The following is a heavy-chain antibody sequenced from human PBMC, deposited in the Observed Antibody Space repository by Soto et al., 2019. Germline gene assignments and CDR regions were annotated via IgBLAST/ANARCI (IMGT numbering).Heavy chain of an antibody. V-gene: IGHV1-46*03. Sequence: ASVKVSCKASGYTLTSFYMHWMRQAPGQGLEWMGVIDPSAGSTTYAQKFKGRVRMTRDTFTSTVFMELSSLRSADTAVYYCARSPRPTGTTLYYFASWGQRTLLTVSS. D-gene: IGHD1-1*01. CDR2: IDPSAGST. CDR1: GYTLTSFY. J-gene: IGHJ4*02. CDR3: ARSPRPTGTTLYYFAS.